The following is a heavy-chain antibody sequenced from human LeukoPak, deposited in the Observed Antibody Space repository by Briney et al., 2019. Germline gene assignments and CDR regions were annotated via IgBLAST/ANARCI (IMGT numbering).Heavy chain of an antibody. CDR2: IKSNSGGT. D-gene: IGHD1-7*01. V-gene: IGHV1-2*02. Sequence: GASVKVSCKASGYTFTGYYMDWVRQAPGQGLEWMGWIKSNSGGTHYAQKFQGRVTMTRDTTITTAYMELSRLTSDDTAVYYCARDQGGTIDYWGQGTLVTVSS. CDR1: GYTFTGYY. J-gene: IGHJ4*02. CDR3: ARDQGGTIDY.